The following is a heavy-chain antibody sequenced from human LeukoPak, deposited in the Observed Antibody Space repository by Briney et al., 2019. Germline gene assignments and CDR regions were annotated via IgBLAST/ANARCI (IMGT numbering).Heavy chain of an antibody. CDR3: AREGVAGALDY. Sequence: PGGSLRLSCAASGFTLSSYRMNWVRQAPGKGLVWVSRFHSDGSTTTYADSVKGRFTISRDNAKNTLYLQMNSLRAEDTAVYYCAREGVAGALDYWGQGTLVTVSS. CDR1: GFTLSSYR. J-gene: IGHJ4*02. CDR2: FHSDGSTT. V-gene: IGHV3-74*01. D-gene: IGHD6-19*01.